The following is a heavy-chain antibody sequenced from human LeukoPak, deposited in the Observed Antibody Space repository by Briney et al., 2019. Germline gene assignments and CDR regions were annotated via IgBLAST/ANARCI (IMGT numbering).Heavy chain of an antibody. CDR2: ISYDGSNK. D-gene: IGHD3-10*01. Sequence: GGSLRLSCAASGFTFSSYGMHWVRQAPGKGLEWVAVISYDGSNKYYADSVKGRFTISRDNSKNTLYLQMNSLRAEDTAVYYCARGTYYGSDLDYWGQGTLVTVSS. V-gene: IGHV3-30*03. J-gene: IGHJ4*02. CDR1: GFTFSSYG. CDR3: ARGTYYGSDLDY.